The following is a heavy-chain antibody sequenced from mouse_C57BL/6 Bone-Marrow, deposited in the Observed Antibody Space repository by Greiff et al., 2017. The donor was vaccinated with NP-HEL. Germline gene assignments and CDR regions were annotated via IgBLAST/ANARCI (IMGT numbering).Heavy chain of an antibody. V-gene: IGHV1-39*01. CDR1: GYSFTDYN. Sequence: EVQLQQSGPELVKPGASVKISCKASGYSFTDYNMNWVKQSNGKSLEWIGVINPNYGTTSYNQKFKGKATLTVDQSSSTAYMQLNSLTSEDSAVYYCAREGLAIYDGYFYAMDYWGQGTSVTVSS. D-gene: IGHD2-3*01. CDR3: AREGLAIYDGYFYAMDY. CDR2: INPNYGTT. J-gene: IGHJ4*01.